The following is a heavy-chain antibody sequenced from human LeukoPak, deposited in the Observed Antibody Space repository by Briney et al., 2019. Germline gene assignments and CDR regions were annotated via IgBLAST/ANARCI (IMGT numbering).Heavy chain of an antibody. CDR2: IIPIFGRT. CDR1: GGTFSSYA. J-gene: IGHJ4*02. Sequence: SVKVSCKASGGTFSSYAINWVRQAPGQGLEWMGGIIPIFGRTNYAQKFQGRVTITTDESTSTAYMELSSLRSDDTAVYYCARRPNWWGPTYFDYGGQGTLVTVSS. V-gene: IGHV1-69*05. CDR3: ARRPNWWGPTYFDY. D-gene: IGHD2-8*02.